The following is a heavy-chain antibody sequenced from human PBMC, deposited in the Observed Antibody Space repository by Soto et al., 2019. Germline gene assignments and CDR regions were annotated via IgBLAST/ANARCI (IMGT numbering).Heavy chain of an antibody. Sequence: QVQLVESGGGVVQPGRSLRLSCAASGFTFSNYGMHWVRQTPGKGLEWVAVISFDGSREFYTDSVKGRFTISRDNSKNTLYLQMNSLKTEDTAMYYCAKDPKCCTIGSHFLDNWFDPWAREPWSPSPQ. D-gene: IGHD2-8*01. V-gene: IGHV3-30*18. CDR2: ISFDGSRE. CDR3: AKDPKCCTIGSHFLDNWFDP. J-gene: IGHJ5*02. CDR1: GFTFSNYG.